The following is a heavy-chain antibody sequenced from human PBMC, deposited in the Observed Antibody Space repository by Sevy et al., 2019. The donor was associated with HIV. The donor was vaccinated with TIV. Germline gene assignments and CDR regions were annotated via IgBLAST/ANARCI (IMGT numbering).Heavy chain of an antibody. J-gene: IGHJ3*01. CDR3: GEMATIGDGFDV. Sequence: GGSLRLSCVASGFTFSHYAMSWVRQAPGKGLEWVSAISGSGISTYYADSVKDRFTISRDKSKNTLYLQMNSLRAEDTAVYYCGEMATIGDGFDVWGQRTMVTVSS. D-gene: IGHD5-12*01. CDR1: GFTFSHYA. CDR2: ISGSGIST. V-gene: IGHV3-23*01.